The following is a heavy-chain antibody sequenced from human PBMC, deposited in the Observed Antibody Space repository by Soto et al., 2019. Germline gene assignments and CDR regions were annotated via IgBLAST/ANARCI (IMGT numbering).Heavy chain of an antibody. CDR1: GGSISSYY. Sequence: SETLSLSCTVSGGSISSYYWSWIRQPAGKGLEWIGRIYTSGSTNYNPSLKSRVTMSVDTSKNQFSLKLSSVTAADTAVYYCARDSPQWLRTYYYYGMDVWGQGTTVTVS. CDR2: IYTSGST. V-gene: IGHV4-4*07. J-gene: IGHJ6*02. D-gene: IGHD5-12*01. CDR3: ARDSPQWLRTYYYYGMDV.